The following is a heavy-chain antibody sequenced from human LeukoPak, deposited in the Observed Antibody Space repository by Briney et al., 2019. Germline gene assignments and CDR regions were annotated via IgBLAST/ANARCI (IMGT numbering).Heavy chain of an antibody. CDR3: ARGEAVAAADIVQN. V-gene: IGHV3-48*03. D-gene: IGHD6-19*01. CDR1: GFTFSSLE. CDR2: INSGGSTM. Sequence: GGSLRLSCAASGFTFSSLEMDWVRQAPGKGLEWVSYINSGGSTMYYAHSVKGRFTISRDNAKNSLYLQMNSLRAEDTAVYYCARGEAVAAADIVQNWGQGTLVTVSS. J-gene: IGHJ1*01.